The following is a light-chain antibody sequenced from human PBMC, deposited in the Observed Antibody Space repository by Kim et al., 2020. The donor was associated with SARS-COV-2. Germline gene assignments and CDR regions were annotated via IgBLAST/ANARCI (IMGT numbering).Light chain of an antibody. CDR3: QQLKSYPLT. CDR1: QGISRD. CDR2: AAS. Sequence: DIQLTQSPSFLSASVGDRVSITCRASQGISRDLAWYQQNPGKAPKVLIYAASTLQSRVPSRFSGSGSGTEFTLTISSLQPEDFATYYCQQLKSYPLTFGGGTKLEI. J-gene: IGKJ4*01. V-gene: IGKV1-9*01.